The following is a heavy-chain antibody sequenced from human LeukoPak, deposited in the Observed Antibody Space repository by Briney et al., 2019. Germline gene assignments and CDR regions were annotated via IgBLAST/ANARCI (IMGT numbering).Heavy chain of an antibody. CDR3: ARCRYSSGWLDAFDI. CDR2: IWYDGSDK. D-gene: IGHD6-19*01. Sequence: PAGGSLRLSCAASGFTFSNYSMHWVRQAPGKGLEWVAVIWYDGSDKYYADFVKGRFTISRDNSKDTLYLQVNSLRAEDTAVYYCARCRYSSGWLDAFDIWGQGTMVTVSS. V-gene: IGHV3-33*01. CDR1: GFTFSNYS. J-gene: IGHJ3*02.